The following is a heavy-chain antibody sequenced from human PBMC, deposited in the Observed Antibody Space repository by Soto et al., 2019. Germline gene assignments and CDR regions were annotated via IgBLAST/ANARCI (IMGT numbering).Heavy chain of an antibody. J-gene: IGHJ6*02. V-gene: IGHV1-2*02. CDR1: GYTSTSYG. Sequence: ASVKVSCKASGYTSTSYGISWVRQAPGQGLEWMGWINPNSGGTNYAQKFQGRVTMTRDTSISTAYMELSRLRSDDTAVYYCASCYDFWSGYPDYYYGMDVWGQGTTVTVSS. CDR2: INPNSGGT. D-gene: IGHD3-3*01. CDR3: ASCYDFWSGYPDYYYGMDV.